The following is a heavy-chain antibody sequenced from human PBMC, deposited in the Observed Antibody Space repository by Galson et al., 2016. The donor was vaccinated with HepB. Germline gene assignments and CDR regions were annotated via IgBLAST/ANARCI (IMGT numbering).Heavy chain of an antibody. V-gene: IGHV3-49*04. CDR3: TDGGGIAAAARGLNH. CDR2: ISSNAYGGTT. Sequence: SLRLSCAASGFTFSNAWMSWVRQAPGKGLEWVGFISSNAYGGTTEFAASVKDRFTISRDDSKSIAYLQMNSLKIEDTAVYYCTDGGGIAAAARGLNHWGQGTLVTVSS. CDR1: GFTFSNAW. J-gene: IGHJ5*02. D-gene: IGHD6-13*01.